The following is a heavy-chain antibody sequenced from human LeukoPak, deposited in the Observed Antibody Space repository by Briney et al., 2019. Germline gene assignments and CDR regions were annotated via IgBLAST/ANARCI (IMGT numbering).Heavy chain of an antibody. Sequence: PGGSLRLSCEGSGFTFDDYGMSWVRQAPGKGLEWVSGISWNGGSTGYADSVKGRFTFSRDNAKNSLYLQMNSLRAEDTAFYQCARDRTMVRGVMGDAFDIWGQGTMVTVSS. J-gene: IGHJ3*02. D-gene: IGHD3-10*01. CDR1: GFTFDDYG. CDR2: ISWNGGST. V-gene: IGHV3-20*01. CDR3: ARDRTMVRGVMGDAFDI.